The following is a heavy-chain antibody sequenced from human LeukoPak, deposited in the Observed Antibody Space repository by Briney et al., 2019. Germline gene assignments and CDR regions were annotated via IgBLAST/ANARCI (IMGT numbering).Heavy chain of an antibody. CDR3: ARLKARPGYYYGTDV. Sequence: MTSETLSLTCAVYGGSFSGYYWSWIRQPPGKGLEWIGEINHSGSTNYNPSLKSRVTISVDTSKNQLSLKLSSVTAADTAVYYCARLKARPGYYYGTDVWGQGTTVTVSS. D-gene: IGHD6-6*01. CDR2: INHSGST. CDR1: GGSFSGYY. V-gene: IGHV4-34*01. J-gene: IGHJ6*02.